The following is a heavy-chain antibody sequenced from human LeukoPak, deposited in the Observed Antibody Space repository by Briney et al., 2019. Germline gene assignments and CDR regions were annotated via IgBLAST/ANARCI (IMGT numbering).Heavy chain of an antibody. CDR2: IYYSGST. V-gene: IGHV4-39*07. CDR3: ARELIVGAAGYFDY. D-gene: IGHD1-26*01. Sequence: SETLSLTCTVSGGSISSSSYYWGWIRQPPGKGLEWIGSIYYSGSTYYNPSLKSRVTISGDTSKNQSSLKLSSVTAADTAVYYCARELIVGAAGYFDYWGQGTLVTVSS. CDR1: GGSISSSSYY. J-gene: IGHJ4*02.